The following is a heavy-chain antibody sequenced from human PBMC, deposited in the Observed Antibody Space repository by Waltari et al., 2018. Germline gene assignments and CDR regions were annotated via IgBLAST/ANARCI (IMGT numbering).Heavy chain of an antibody. J-gene: IGHJ4*02. D-gene: IGHD4-17*01. CDR2: INPNSGDT. CDR1: GYPFPGYY. V-gene: IGHV1-2*06. CDR3: ARDLGIDYGNRDY. Sequence: QVHLVQSGAEVKNPGASVKVSCKASGYPFPGYYIPWVRRAHGQGLAWMGRINPNSGDTNYAQKFQGRVTLTRDTSINTAYMELSSLKSDDTAVYYCARDLGIDYGNRDYWGQGTLVTVPS.